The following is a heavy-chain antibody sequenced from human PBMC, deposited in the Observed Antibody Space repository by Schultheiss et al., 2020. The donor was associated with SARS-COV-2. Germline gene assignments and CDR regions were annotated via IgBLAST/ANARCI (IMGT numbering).Heavy chain of an antibody. Sequence: SETLSLTCTVSGGSISSYYWSWIRQPPGKGLEWIGSIYYSGSTYYNPSLKSRVTISVDTSKNQFSLKLSSVTAADTAVYYCARLYTDYYYYYGMDVWGQGTTVTVSS. V-gene: IGHV4-59*08. CDR2: IYYSGST. J-gene: IGHJ6*02. CDR1: GGSISSYY. D-gene: IGHD2-2*02. CDR3: ARLYTDYYYYYGMDV.